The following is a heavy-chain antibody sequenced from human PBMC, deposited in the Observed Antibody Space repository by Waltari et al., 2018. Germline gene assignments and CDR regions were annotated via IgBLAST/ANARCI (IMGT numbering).Heavy chain of an antibody. J-gene: IGHJ4*02. D-gene: IGHD6-19*01. V-gene: IGHV4-38-2*02. CDR2: IYHSGST. Sequence: QVQLQESGTGLVKPSETRSLTCTVSGDSIIRGYYWGRSRQPPGKGLEWIGSIYHSGSTYYNPSLKSRVTISVDTSKNQFSLKLSSVTAADTAVYYCARGGSGWPFDYWGQGTLVTVSS. CDR1: GDSIIRGYY. CDR3: ARGGSGWPFDY.